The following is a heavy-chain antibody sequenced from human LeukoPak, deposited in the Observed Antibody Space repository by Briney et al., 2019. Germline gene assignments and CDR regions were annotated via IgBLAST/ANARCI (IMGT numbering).Heavy chain of an antibody. CDR2: IIPIFGTA. CDR3: ARDPGHYYDSSGYYSLNFDY. Sequence: GASVKVSCKASGGTFSSYAISWVRQAPGQGLEWMGGIIPIFGTANYAQKFQGRVTITADESTSTAYMELSSLRSEDTAVYYCARDPGHYYDSSGYYSLNFDYWGQGTLVTVSS. CDR1: GGTFSSYA. J-gene: IGHJ4*02. V-gene: IGHV1-69*13. D-gene: IGHD3-22*01.